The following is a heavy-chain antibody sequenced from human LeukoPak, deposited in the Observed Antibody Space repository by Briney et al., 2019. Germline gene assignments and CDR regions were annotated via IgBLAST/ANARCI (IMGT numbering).Heavy chain of an antibody. CDR1: GFTFSSYA. J-gene: IGHJ4*02. CDR3: ARDLTVGATGH. Sequence: GGSLRLSCAASGFTFSSYAMHWVRQAPGKGLEWVAVISYDGSNKYYADSVKGRFTISRDNSKNTLYLQMNSLRAEDTAVYYCARDLTVGATGHWDQGTLVTVSS. D-gene: IGHD1-26*01. V-gene: IGHV3-30-3*01. CDR2: ISYDGSNK.